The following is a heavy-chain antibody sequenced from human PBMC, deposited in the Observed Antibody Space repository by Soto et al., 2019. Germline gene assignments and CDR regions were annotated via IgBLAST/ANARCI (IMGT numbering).Heavy chain of an antibody. Sequence: PSETLSLTCTVSGGSISSSSYYWCWIRQPPGKGLEWIGSIYYSGSTYYNPSLKSRVTISVDTSKNQFSLKLSSVTAADTAVYYCGRYGNRSSWYRGWFDPWGQGTLVTVSS. CDR2: IYYSGST. CDR3: GRYGNRSSWYRGWFDP. V-gene: IGHV4-39*01. J-gene: IGHJ5*02. CDR1: GGSISSSSYY. D-gene: IGHD6-13*01.